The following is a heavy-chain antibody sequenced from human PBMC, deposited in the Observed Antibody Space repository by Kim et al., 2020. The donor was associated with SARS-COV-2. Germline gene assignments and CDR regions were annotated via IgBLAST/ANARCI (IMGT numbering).Heavy chain of an antibody. CDR2: ISGSGGST. D-gene: IGHD2-2*01. V-gene: IGHV3-23*01. Sequence: GGSLRLSCAASGFTFSSYAMSWVRQAPGKGLEWVSAISGSGGSTYYADSVKGRFTISRDNSKNTLYLQMNSLRAEDTAVYYCAKGVHQDIVVVPAAMRFSGGFDYWGQGTLVTVSS. CDR3: AKGVHQDIVVVPAAMRFSGGFDY. J-gene: IGHJ4*02. CDR1: GFTFSSYA.